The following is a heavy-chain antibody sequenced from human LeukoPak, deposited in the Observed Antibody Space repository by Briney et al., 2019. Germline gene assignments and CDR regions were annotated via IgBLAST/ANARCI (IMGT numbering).Heavy chain of an antibody. V-gene: IGHV1-3*01. D-gene: IGHD6-19*01. CDR3: ARGGSGWSQTYHYYYYGMDV. J-gene: IGHJ6*04. CDR2: INAGNGNT. CDR1: GYTFTSYA. Sequence: ASVKVSCKASGYTFTSYAMHWVRQAPGQRLEWMGWINAGNGNTKYSQKFQGRVTITRDTSASTAYMELSSLRSEDTAVYYCARGGSGWSQTYHYYYYGMDVWGKGTTVTVSS.